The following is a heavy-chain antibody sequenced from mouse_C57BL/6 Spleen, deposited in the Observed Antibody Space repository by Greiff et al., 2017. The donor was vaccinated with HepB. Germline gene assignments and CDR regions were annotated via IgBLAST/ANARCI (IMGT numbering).Heavy chain of an antibody. J-gene: IGHJ4*01. CDR2: IDPSDSET. D-gene: IGHD4-1*01. CDR1: GYTFTSYW. V-gene: IGHV1-52*01. CDR3: ARRGPNWSGGAMDY. Sequence: QVQLQQPGAELVRPGSSVKLSCKASGYTFTSYWMHWVKQRPIQGLEWIGNIDPSDSETHYNQKFKDKATLTVDKSSSTAYMQLSSLTSEDSAVYYCARRGPNWSGGAMDYWGQGTSVTVSS.